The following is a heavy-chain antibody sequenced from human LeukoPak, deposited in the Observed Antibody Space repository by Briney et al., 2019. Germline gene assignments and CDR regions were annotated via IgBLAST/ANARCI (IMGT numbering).Heavy chain of an antibody. CDR2: IYSSGIT. CDR1: GGSISSYY. CDR3: ARITGTRGTTGYFDY. J-gene: IGHJ4*02. Sequence: SETLSLTCTVSGGSISSYYWRWIRQPAGKGLEWIGRIYSSGITTYNPSLTSRVTISVDKSKNQFSLKVTSVTAADTAVYYCARITGTRGTTGYFDYWRQGTLVTVSS. D-gene: IGHD1-1*01. V-gene: IGHV4-4*07.